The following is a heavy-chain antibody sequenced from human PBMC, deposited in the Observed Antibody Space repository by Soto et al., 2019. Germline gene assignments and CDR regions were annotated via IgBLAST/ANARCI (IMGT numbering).Heavy chain of an antibody. V-gene: IGHV4-39*01. CDR1: GGSISSSSYY. CDR3: ASQLLLCFGNLFPGTGTAEGIDV. CDR2: IYYSGST. D-gene: IGHD3-10*01. J-gene: IGHJ6*02. Sequence: SETLSLTCTVSGGSISSSSYYWGWIRQPPGKGLEWIGSIYYSGSTYYNPSLKSRVTISVDTSKNQFSLKLSSVTAADTAVYYGASQLLLCFGNLFPGTGTAEGIDVWGQGTTVTVSS.